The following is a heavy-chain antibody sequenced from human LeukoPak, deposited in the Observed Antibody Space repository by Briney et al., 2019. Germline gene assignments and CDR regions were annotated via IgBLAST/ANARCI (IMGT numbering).Heavy chain of an antibody. CDR2: ISSSGSTI. Sequence: GGSLRLSCAASGFTFSSYEMNWVRQAPGKGLEWVSYISSSGSTIYYADSVKGRFTISRDNAKNTLYLQMNSLRAEDTAVYYCARDGYDYVWGSYGLDYWGQGTLVTVSS. J-gene: IGHJ4*02. CDR1: GFTFSSYE. V-gene: IGHV3-48*03. CDR3: ARDGYDYVWGSYGLDY. D-gene: IGHD3-16*02.